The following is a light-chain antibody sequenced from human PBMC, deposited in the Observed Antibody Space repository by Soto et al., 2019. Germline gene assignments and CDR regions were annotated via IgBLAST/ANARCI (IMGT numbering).Light chain of an antibody. CDR2: GAS. J-gene: IGKJ1*01. CDR3: QHYGNSPT. CDR1: QSVSSGY. Sequence: EIVLTQSPGTLSLSPGDGATLSCRASQSVSSGYLAWYQQKPGQAPRLLISGASRRATGIPDRFSGSGSGTDFTLSISRLEPEDFAVYWCQHYGNSPTFGQGTKVDIK. V-gene: IGKV3-20*01.